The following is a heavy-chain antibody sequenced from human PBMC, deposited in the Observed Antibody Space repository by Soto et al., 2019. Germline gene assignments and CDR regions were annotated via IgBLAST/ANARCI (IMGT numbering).Heavy chain of an antibody. CDR2: INSDGSYT. CDR1: GFTFSSYW. J-gene: IGHJ5*02. D-gene: IGHD2-15*01. CDR3: ARGGYCSGGTCYAGRDLFDP. Sequence: GGSLRLSCAASGFTFSSYWMHWVRQAPGKGLVWVSCINSDGSYTSYADSVKGRFTISGDNAKNTLFLKMNSLRAEDTAMYYCARGGYCSGGTCYAGRDLFDPWGQGTLVTVSS. V-gene: IGHV3-74*01.